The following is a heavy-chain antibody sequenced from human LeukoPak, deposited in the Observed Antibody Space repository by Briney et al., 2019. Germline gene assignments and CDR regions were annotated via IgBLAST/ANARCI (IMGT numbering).Heavy chain of an antibody. V-gene: IGHV4-59*13. D-gene: IGHD6-13*01. CDR3: ARVWGIAAAASFDP. CDR1: GGSISIYY. Sequence: SETLSLTCTVSGGSISIYYWSWIRQPPGEGLEWFGYIYYSGSTNYNPSLKSRVTISVDTSKNQFSLKLSSVTAADTAVYYCARVWGIAAAASFDPWGQGTLVTVSS. J-gene: IGHJ5*02. CDR2: IYYSGST.